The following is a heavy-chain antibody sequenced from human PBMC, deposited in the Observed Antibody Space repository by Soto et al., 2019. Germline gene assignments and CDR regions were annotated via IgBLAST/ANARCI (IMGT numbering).Heavy chain of an antibody. CDR1: GGSINSGGYC. Sequence: QVQLQESGPGLVKPSQTLSLTCTVSGGSINSGGYCWSWIRQHPGKGLDWIGCISYGGSTSYNPPLKSRVTISVDTSKNQSSLKLTSVTAADTAVYYCSRGILVWGQGALITVSS. CDR2: ISYGGST. CDR3: SRGILV. J-gene: IGHJ4*02. V-gene: IGHV4-31*03. D-gene: IGHD5-18*01.